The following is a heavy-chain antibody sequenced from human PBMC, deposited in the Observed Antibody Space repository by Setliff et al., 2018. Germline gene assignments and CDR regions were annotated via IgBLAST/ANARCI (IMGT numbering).Heavy chain of an antibody. Sequence: SETLSLTCTVSGASISSGTYYWGWIRQPPGKGLEWIGRIHYLGTTYSNASLASRLTMSVDTSKNQFSLRLTSVTAADTAVYYCARGGVLGTGDFDYWGQGTLVTSPQ. V-gene: IGHV4-39*01. D-gene: IGHD3-16*01. CDR3: ARGGVLGTGDFDY. J-gene: IGHJ4*02. CDR2: IHYLGTT. CDR1: GASISSGTYY.